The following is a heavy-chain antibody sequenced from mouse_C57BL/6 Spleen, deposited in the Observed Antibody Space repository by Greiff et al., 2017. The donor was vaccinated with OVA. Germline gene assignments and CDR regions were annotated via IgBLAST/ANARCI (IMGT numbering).Heavy chain of an antibody. CDR2: INPNNGGN. V-gene: IGHV1-22*01. CDR1: GYTFTDYN. J-gene: IGHJ2*01. Sequence: EVQLQQSGPELVKPGASVQMSCKASGYTFTDYNMHWVKQSHGKSLEWIGYINPNNGGNSYNQKFQGKATLTVNKSSSTAYMELRSLTSEDSAVYYCARWELRGPYFDYWGQGTTLTVSS. CDR3: ARWELRGPYFDY. D-gene: IGHD2-4*01.